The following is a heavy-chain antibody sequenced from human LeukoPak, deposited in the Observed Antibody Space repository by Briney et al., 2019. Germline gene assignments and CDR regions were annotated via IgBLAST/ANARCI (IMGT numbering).Heavy chain of an antibody. CDR1: GFPFSSYW. CDR3: ARGLRGPDY. V-gene: IGHV3-74*01. CDR2: IDNDAYSS. J-gene: IGHJ4*02. Sequence: GGSLRLYCAASGFPFSSYWMHWVRQAPGKGLVWVARIDNDAYSSVYADSVKGRFTIARDNSKNTMFLQMNRLRGEDTAVYYCARGLRGPDYWGQGTQVTVSS.